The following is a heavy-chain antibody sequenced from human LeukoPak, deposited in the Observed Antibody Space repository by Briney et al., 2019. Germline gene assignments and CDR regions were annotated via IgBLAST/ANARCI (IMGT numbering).Heavy chain of an antibody. CDR1: GFTFSSYA. CDR3: AIDYGDYIDAFDI. J-gene: IGHJ3*02. CDR2: ISGSGGST. V-gene: IGHV3-23*01. Sequence: GGSLTLSCAASGFTFSSYAMSWARQAPGKGLEWVSAISGSGGSTYYADSVKGRFTISRDNSKNTLYLQMNSLRAEDTAVYYCAIDYGDYIDAFDIWGQGTMVTVSS. D-gene: IGHD4-17*01.